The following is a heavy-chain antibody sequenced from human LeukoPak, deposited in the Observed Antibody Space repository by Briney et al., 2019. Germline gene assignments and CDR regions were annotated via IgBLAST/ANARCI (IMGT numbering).Heavy chain of an antibody. V-gene: IGHV4-34*01. CDR3: APPPYYHETNGYSVA. J-gene: IGHJ5*02. Sequence: KSSETLSLTCAVYGGSFSGFHWNWLRQPPGKGLEWIGDINHSGSTHYNPSLTSRVTISVDPSKNQFSLNLTSVTAADTAVYYCAPPPYYHETNGYSVAWGQGTLVTVSS. D-gene: IGHD3-22*01. CDR1: GGSFSGFH. CDR2: INHSGST.